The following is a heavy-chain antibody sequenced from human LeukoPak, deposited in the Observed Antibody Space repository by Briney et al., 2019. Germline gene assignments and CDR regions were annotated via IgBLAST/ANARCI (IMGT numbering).Heavy chain of an antibody. J-gene: IGHJ4*02. CDR2: IFSDGSA. CDR1: KFTVSSNY. D-gene: IGHD6-13*01. Sequence: GGSLRLSCVASKFTVSSNYMSWVRQAPGKGLEWVSVIFSDGSAYYADSVRGRFTISRDNAKNSLYLQMNSLRAEDTAVYYCARSFTPGYSSSWHDYWGQGTLVTVSS. V-gene: IGHV3-66*01. CDR3: ARSFTPGYSSSWHDY.